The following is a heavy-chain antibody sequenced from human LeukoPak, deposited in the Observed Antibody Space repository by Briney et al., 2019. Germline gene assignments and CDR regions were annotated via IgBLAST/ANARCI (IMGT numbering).Heavy chain of an antibody. V-gene: IGHV1-3*01. CDR1: GYTFTSYA. CDR3: ARGTYCSSTSCYYYYFDY. J-gene: IGHJ4*02. CDR2: INAGNGNT. Sequence: ASVKVSCKASGYTFTSYAMHWVRQAPGQRLEWMGWINAGNGNTKYSQKFQGRVTITRDTSASTAYMELSSLRSEDTAVYYCARGTYCSSTSCYYYYFDYWGQGTLVTVSS. D-gene: IGHD2-2*01.